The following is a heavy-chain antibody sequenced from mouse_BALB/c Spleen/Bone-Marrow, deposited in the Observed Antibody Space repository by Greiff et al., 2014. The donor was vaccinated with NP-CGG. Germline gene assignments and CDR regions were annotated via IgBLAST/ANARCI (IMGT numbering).Heavy chain of an antibody. CDR2: IHYSGYT. CDR3: AREARTTARFAY. J-gene: IGHJ3*01. CDR1: GYSIISGYG. V-gene: IGHV3-1*02. Sequence: VQLKDSGPDLVEPSQSLSLTCTVTGYSIISGYGWHWIRQFPGNKLEWMGYIHYSGYTNYNPSLKSRISITRDTSKNQFFLQLNSVPTEDTATYFCAREARTTARFAYWGQGTLVTVSA. D-gene: IGHD1-2*01.